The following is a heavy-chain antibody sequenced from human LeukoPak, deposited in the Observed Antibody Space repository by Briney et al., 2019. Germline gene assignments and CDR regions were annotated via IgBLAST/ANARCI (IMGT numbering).Heavy chain of an antibody. J-gene: IGHJ4*02. V-gene: IGHV4-39*07. CDR1: GGSISSSSYY. CDR3: ARASYSYDINGWVLFDY. CDR2: IYYSGST. Sequence: PSETLSLTCTVSGGSISSSSYYWGWIRQPPGKGLEWIGSIYYSGSTYYNPSLKSRVTISGDTSKNQFSLRLSSVTAADTAVYYCARASYSYDINGWVLFDYWGQGTLVTVSS. D-gene: IGHD3-22*01.